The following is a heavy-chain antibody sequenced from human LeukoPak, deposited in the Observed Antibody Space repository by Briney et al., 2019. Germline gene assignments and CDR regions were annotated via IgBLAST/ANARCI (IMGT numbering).Heavy chain of an antibody. J-gene: IGHJ4*02. CDR1: GFTFSSYS. CDR2: ISSSSSYI. V-gene: IGHV3-21*01. CDR3: ARESGSASFDY. Sequence: GGSLRLSCAASGFTFSSYSINWVRQAPGKGLEWVSSISSSSSYIYYADSVKGRFTISRDNAKNSLYLQMNSLRAEDTAVYYCARESGSASFDYWGQGTLLTVSS. D-gene: IGHD6-19*01.